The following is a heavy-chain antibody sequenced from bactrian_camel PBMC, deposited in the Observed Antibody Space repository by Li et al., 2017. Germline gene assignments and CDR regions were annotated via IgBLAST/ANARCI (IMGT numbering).Heavy chain of an antibody. V-gene: IGHV3S55*01. D-gene: IGHD6*01. CDR1: GNAISTYS. Sequence: HVQLVESGGGSVQAGGSLRLSCAAHGNAISTYSMAWFRQAPGKEREGVAVISGDDATVYADSAKGRFTISRDNAKNALYLQMNSLKPEDSAMYYCATNVVPVFPCRFTGMDYWGQGTQVTVS. CDR2: ISGDDAT. CDR3: ATNVVPVFPCRFTGMDY. J-gene: IGHJ4*01.